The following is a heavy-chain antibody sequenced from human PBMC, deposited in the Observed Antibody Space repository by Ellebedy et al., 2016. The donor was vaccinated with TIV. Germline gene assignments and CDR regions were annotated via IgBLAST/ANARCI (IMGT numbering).Heavy chain of an antibody. CDR1: GFTFSSYG. Sequence: GGSLRLSXAASGFTFSSYGMHWVRQAPGKGLEWVAVIWYDGSNKYYADPVKGRFTISRDNSKNTLYLQMNSLRAEDTAVYYCARDMMELGYCSGGSCHSLDYWGQGTLVTVSS. V-gene: IGHV3-33*01. CDR2: IWYDGSNK. CDR3: ARDMMELGYCSGGSCHSLDY. J-gene: IGHJ4*02. D-gene: IGHD2-15*01.